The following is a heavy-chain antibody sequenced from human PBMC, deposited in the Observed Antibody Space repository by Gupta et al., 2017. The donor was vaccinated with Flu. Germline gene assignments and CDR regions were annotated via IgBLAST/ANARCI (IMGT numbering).Heavy chain of an antibody. CDR2: IHGGDGRT. J-gene: IGHJ4*01. CDR3: ARNRGTGDLDH. Sequence: QVQLVQSGAEVRKPGASVTISCETSGYTFAWYAVHWVRQAPGQRPEWMGWIHGGDGRTEYSQKFQGRFTITRDTSASTAHMELSRLRFEDTAIYYCARNRGTGDLDHWGQGTLVTVSS. CDR1: GYTFAWYA. D-gene: IGHD7-27*01. V-gene: IGHV1-3*01.